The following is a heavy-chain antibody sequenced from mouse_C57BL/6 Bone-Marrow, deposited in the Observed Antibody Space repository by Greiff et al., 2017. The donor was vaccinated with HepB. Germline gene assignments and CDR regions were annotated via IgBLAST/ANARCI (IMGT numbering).Heavy chain of an antibody. CDR2: IYPGDGDT. V-gene: IGHV1-82*01. CDR1: GYAFSSSW. J-gene: IGHJ4*01. D-gene: IGHD2-5*01. CDR3: ARGGGTYSNYWVYAMDY. Sequence: VQLQQSGPELVKPGASVKISCKASGYAFSSSWMNWVKQRPGKGLEWIGRIYPGDGDTNYNGKFKGKATLTADKSSSTAYMQLSSLTSEYSAVYFCARGGGTYSNYWVYAMDYWGQGTSVTVSS.